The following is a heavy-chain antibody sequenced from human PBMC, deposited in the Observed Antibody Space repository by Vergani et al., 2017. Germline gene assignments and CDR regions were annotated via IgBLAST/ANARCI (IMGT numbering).Heavy chain of an antibody. CDR1: GFTFSSYS. Sequence: QVQLVESGGGVVQPGRSLRLSCAASGFTFSSYSMNWVRQAPGKGLEWVAVIWYDGSNKYYADSVKGRFTISRDNSKNTLYLQMNSLRAEDTAVYYCAKGNPRAWGYYYAAAFDYWGQGTLVTVSS. J-gene: IGHJ4*02. CDR2: IWYDGSNK. V-gene: IGHV3-33*08. CDR3: AKGNPRAWGYYYAAAFDY. D-gene: IGHD3-22*01.